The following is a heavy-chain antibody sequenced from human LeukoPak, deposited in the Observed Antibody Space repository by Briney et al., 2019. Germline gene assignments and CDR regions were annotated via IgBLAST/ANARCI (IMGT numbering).Heavy chain of an antibody. Sequence: PGGSLRLSCAASGFTFSSYAMHWVRQAPGKGLEWVAVISYDGSNKYYADSVKGRFTISRDNSKNTLYLQMNSLRAEDTAVYYCARVVVVAATLPPDYWGQGTLVTVSS. J-gene: IGHJ4*02. V-gene: IGHV3-30-3*01. D-gene: IGHD2-15*01. CDR1: GFTFSSYA. CDR2: ISYDGSNK. CDR3: ARVVVVAATLPPDY.